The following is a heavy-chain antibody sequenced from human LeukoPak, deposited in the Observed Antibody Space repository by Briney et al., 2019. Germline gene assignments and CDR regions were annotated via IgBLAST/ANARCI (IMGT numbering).Heavy chain of an antibody. CDR2: VSGSGGST. J-gene: IGHJ4*02. V-gene: IGHV3-23*01. D-gene: IGHD3-3*02. Sequence: GGSLRLSCAASGFTFSSYAMSWVRQAPGKGLEWVSAVSGSGGSTYYAASVKGRSTISRDNSKNTLYLQMNSLRAEDTSVYYCAKGIRAASLYYFDYWGQGTLVTVSS. CDR1: GFTFSSYA. CDR3: AKGIRAASLYYFDY.